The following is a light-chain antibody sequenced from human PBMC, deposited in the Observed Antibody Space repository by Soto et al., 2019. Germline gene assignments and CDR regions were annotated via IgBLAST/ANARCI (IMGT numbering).Light chain of an antibody. CDR2: KAS. Sequence: DIQMTQSPSSRLDLVGDRVTITSRASQSISSYLNWYQQKPGKAPKLLIYKASSLESGVPSRFSGSGSGTEFTLTIGSLQPDDFATDYCQQSYSTPITFGQGTRLEIK. J-gene: IGKJ5*01. CDR3: QQSYSTPIT. CDR1: QSISSY. V-gene: IGKV1-39*01.